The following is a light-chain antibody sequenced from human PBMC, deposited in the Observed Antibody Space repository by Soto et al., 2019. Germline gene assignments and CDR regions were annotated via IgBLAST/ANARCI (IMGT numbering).Light chain of an antibody. CDR2: EVS. Sequence: QSALTQPASVSGSPGQSITISCTGTSSDVGGYNYVSWYQQHPGKAPKLMIYEVSNRPSGVSNRFSGSMSGNTASLTISGLQAEDEADYYSSSYTSSSTLVFGGGTKLTVL. CDR1: SSDVGGYNY. V-gene: IGLV2-14*01. CDR3: SSYTSSSTLV. J-gene: IGLJ3*02.